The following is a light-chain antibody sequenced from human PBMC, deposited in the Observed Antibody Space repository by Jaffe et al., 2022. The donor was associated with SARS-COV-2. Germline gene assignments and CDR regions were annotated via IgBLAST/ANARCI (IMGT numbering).Light chain of an antibody. CDR2: TTS. CDR3: QQANSFPYT. CDR1: QDISSW. J-gene: IGKJ2*01. Sequence: DIQMTQSPSSVSASVGDRVTITCRASQDISSWLAWYQQKPGKAPKLLIYTTSNLQSGVPSRFSGSGSGTDFTLTISSLQPEDFATYFCQQANSFPYTFGQGTKLDIK. V-gene: IGKV1-12*01.